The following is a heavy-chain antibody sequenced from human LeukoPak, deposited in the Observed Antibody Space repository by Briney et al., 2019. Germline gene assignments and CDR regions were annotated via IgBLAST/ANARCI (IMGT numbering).Heavy chain of an antibody. CDR3: ARHGYSSGWYEGYFDY. Sequence: PGRSLRLSCAASGFTFTNFAMHWVRQMPGKGLEWMGIIYPGDPDTRYSPSFQGQVTISADKSISTAYLQWSSLKASDTAMYYCARHGYSSGWYEGYFDYWGQGTLVTVSS. CDR1: GFTFTNFA. CDR2: IYPGDPDT. D-gene: IGHD6-19*01. J-gene: IGHJ4*02. V-gene: IGHV5-51*01.